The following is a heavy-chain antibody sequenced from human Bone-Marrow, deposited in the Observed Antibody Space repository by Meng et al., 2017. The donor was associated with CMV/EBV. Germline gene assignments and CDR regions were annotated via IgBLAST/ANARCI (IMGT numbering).Heavy chain of an antibody. Sequence: SGFTFSSYSMNWVRQAPGEGLEWVSSISSSSSYIYYADSVKGRFTISRDNAKNSLYLQMNSLRAEDTAVYYCARDKLAARPPANWFDPWGQGTLVTVSS. CDR2: ISSSSSYI. D-gene: IGHD6-6*01. CDR3: ARDKLAARPPANWFDP. J-gene: IGHJ5*02. CDR1: GFTFSSYS. V-gene: IGHV3-21*01.